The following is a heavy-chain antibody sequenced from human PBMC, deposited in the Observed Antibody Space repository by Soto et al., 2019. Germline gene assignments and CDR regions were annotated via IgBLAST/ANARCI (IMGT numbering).Heavy chain of an antibody. CDR1: GFTFSSYA. J-gene: IGHJ1*01. CDR2: ISGSGGST. D-gene: IGHD6-6*01. V-gene: IGHV3-23*01. Sequence: GGSLRLSCAASGFTFSSYAMSWVRQAPGKGLEWVSAISGSGGSTYYADSVKGRFTISRDNSKNTLYLQMNSLRAEDTAVYYCAKVRSSEYSSSSGDFQHWGQGTLVTVSS. CDR3: AKVRSSEYSSSSGDFQH.